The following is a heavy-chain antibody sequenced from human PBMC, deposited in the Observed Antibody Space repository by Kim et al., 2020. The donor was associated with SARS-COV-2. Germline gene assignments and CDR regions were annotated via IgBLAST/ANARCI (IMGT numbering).Heavy chain of an antibody. V-gene: IGHV3-11*01. CDR2: IDGRGSTT. CDR1: GFTLSDYY. Sequence: GGSLRLSCTASGFTLSDYYMAWIRQSPGQGLEWISNIDGRGSTTSYSDSVKGRFTISRDNTRNSLFLQMDSLRVDDSALYYCVRDESDPSWGTIAPTFWGQGSLVTVSS. D-gene: IGHD3-16*01. J-gene: IGHJ4*02. CDR3: VRDESDPSWGTIAPTF.